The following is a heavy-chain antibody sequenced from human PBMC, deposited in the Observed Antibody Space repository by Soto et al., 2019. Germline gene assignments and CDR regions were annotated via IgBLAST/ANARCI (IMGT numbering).Heavy chain of an antibody. CDR3: AKDLSWWPHYAFDS. J-gene: IGHJ5*01. CDR2: ISTNGDTA. V-gene: IGHV3-23*01. CDR1: GFTFSNYG. D-gene: IGHD2-15*01. Sequence: EVQLLESGGGLLQPGGSLRLSCAASGFTFSNYGMNWVRQAPGKGLEWVSGISTNGDTANYADSVKGRFTISRDNSKNALYMQMNGLRPEDTAVYYCAKDLSWWPHYAFDSWGQGTLVTVSS.